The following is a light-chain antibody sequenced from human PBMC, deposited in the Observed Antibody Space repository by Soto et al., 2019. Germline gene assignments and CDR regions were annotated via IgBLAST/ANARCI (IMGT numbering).Light chain of an antibody. CDR2: GAS. CDR3: KQYPSYIRT. CDR1: QSISSW. V-gene: IGKV1-5*01. J-gene: IGKJ1*01. Sequence: DIQMPQSPSPLSASVGCRATVTCRASQSISSWLAWYQQKPGKAPKLLIYGASSLESGVPSRFSGSGSGTEFTLTISSLQPDDFATDSCKQYPSYIRTFGQGTKVDIK.